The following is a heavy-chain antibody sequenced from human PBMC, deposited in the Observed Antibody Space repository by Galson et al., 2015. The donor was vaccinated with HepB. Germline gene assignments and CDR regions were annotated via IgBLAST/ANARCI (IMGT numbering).Heavy chain of an antibody. Sequence: SLRLSCAASGFTFSSYAMHWVRQAPGKGLEWVAVISHDGSNKYYADSVKGRFTISRDNSKNTLYLQMNSLRAEDTAVYYCAKWPHCSGGSCDASDIWGQGTMVTVSS. V-gene: IGHV3-30-3*01. CDR2: ISHDGSNK. D-gene: IGHD2-15*01. CDR1: GFTFSSYA. CDR3: AKWPHCSGGSCDASDI. J-gene: IGHJ3*02.